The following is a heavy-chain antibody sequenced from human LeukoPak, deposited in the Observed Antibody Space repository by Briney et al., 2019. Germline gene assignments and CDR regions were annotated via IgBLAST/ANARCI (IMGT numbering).Heavy chain of an antibody. Sequence: SETLSLTCSVSGGSIISNSHYWGWIRQPPGKGLEWIGSIYYSGSTYYNPSLESRVTISVDTSKNQFSLKLTSVTAADTAVYCRARHELISDIGYYLDYWGQGALVTVSS. CDR1: GGSIISNSHY. CDR2: IYYSGST. D-gene: IGHD2-15*01. V-gene: IGHV4-39*01. CDR3: ARHELISDIGYYLDY. J-gene: IGHJ4*02.